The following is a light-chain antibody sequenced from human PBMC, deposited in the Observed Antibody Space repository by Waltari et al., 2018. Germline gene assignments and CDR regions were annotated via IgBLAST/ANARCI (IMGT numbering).Light chain of an antibody. Sequence: DIQMTQSPSTLSASVGDRVPITCRASQSISSWLAWYQQKPGKVPKLLIYKASSLESGVPSRFSGSGSGTEFTLTISSLQPDDFATYYCQQYNSYPSFGQGTKLEIK. CDR1: QSISSW. J-gene: IGKJ2*01. CDR2: KAS. V-gene: IGKV1-5*03. CDR3: QQYNSYPS.